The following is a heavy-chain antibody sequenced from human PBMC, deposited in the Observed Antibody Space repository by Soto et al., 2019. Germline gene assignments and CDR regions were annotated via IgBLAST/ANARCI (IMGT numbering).Heavy chain of an antibody. Sequence: QSGGSLRLSCSASGFTFRSYAMHWVRQAPGKGLEWVAVISYDGSNKYYADSVKGRFTISRDNSKNTLYLQMNSLRAEDTAVYYCARKHDFWSGYFDYWGQGTLVTVSS. CDR1: GFTFRSYA. D-gene: IGHD3-3*01. CDR3: ARKHDFWSGYFDY. V-gene: IGHV3-30-3*01. J-gene: IGHJ4*02. CDR2: ISYDGSNK.